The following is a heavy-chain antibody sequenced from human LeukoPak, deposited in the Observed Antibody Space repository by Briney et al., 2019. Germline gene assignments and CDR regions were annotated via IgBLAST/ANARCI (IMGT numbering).Heavy chain of an antibody. CDR3: AKTYDILTGYHSGYYYYMDV. CDR2: ISGSGGST. J-gene: IGHJ6*03. Sequence: AGGSLRLSCAASGFTFSSYGMSWVRQAPGKGLEWVSAISGSGGSTYYADSVKGRFTISRDNSKNTLYLQMNSLRAEDTAVYYCAKTYDILTGYHSGYYYYMDVWGKGTTVTISS. D-gene: IGHD3-9*01. V-gene: IGHV3-23*01. CDR1: GFTFSSYG.